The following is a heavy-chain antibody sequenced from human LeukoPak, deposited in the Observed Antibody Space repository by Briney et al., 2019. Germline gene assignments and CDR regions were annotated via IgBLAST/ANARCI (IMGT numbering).Heavy chain of an antibody. CDR1: GGSISSYY. Sequence: PSETLSLTCMVSGGSISSYYCGWIRQPPGKRLEWIAYIYNSGSAKYNPSLKSRVTVSIDTSQNQFSLNLSSVTAADTAVYYCARHGGTWSFDAWGQGTLVTVSS. CDR3: ARHGGTWSFDA. J-gene: IGHJ4*02. CDR2: IYNSGSA. D-gene: IGHD6-13*01. V-gene: IGHV4-59*08.